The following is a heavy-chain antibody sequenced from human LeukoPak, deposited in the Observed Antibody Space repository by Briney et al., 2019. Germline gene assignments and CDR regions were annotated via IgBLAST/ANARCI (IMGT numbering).Heavy chain of an antibody. CDR2: ISYDGSNK. CDR1: GSTFSSYG. J-gene: IGHJ3*02. D-gene: IGHD1-26*01. Sequence: GGSLRLSCAASGSTFSSYGMHWVRQAPGKGLEWVAVISYDGSNKYYADSVKGRFTISRDNSKNTLYLQMNSLRAEDTAVYYCAKDLPGATGGDAFDIWGQGTMVTVSS. V-gene: IGHV3-30*18. CDR3: AKDLPGATGGDAFDI.